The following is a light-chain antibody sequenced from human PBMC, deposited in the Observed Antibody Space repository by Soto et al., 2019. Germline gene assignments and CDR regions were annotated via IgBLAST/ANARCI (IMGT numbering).Light chain of an antibody. Sequence: QSVLTQPASVSGSPGQSITISCTGTSSDVGTYNHVSWYQQHPGKAPKLLIYEVSDRPSGVSSRFSGSKSGNTASLTISGLQAEDEADYYCSSYTSSSTLYVFGTGTKVTVL. V-gene: IGLV2-14*02. CDR1: SSDVGTYNH. J-gene: IGLJ1*01. CDR2: EVS. CDR3: SSYTSSSTLYV.